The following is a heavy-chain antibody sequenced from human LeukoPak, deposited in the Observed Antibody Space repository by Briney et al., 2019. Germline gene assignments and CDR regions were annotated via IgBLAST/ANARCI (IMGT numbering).Heavy chain of an antibody. V-gene: IGHV1-69*13. Sequence: SVKVSCKASGGTFSSYAISWVRQAPGQGLEWMGGIIAIFATANFAQKFQGRVTITADEPTRTDYMELSSLRSEDTAVYYCASPNSGYSYGDDAFDIWGQGTMVTVSS. D-gene: IGHD5-18*01. CDR1: GGTFSSYA. CDR3: ASPNSGYSYGDDAFDI. J-gene: IGHJ3*02. CDR2: IIAIFATA.